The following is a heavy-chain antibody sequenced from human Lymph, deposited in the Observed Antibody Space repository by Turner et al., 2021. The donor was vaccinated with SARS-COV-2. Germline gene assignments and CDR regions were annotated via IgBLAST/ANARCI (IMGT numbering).Heavy chain of an antibody. D-gene: IGHD3-3*01. J-gene: IGHJ6*04. V-gene: IGHV3-30*04. CDR2: ISYDGSNK. CDR3: ARDDREFWSGYYTHYYYYGMDV. CDR1: GFTFSSYA. Sequence: QVQLVESGGGVVQPGRSLRLSCAASGFTFSSYAMHWVRQAPGKGLEWVAVISYDGSNKNYADSVKGRFTISRDNSKNTLYLQMNSLRAEDTAVYYCARDDREFWSGYYTHYYYYGMDVWGKGTTVTVSS.